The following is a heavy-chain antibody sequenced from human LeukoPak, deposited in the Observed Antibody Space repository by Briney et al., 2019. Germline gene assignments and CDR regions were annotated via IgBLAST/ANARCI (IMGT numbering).Heavy chain of an antibody. J-gene: IGHJ4*02. Sequence: PGGSLRLSCTASGFTFGDYAMNWFRQAPGKGLEWVGFIRSKTYGGTGEYAASVKGRFTISRDDSKSIAYLQMNSLKTEDTAVYYCTLIAVAGTFSPPDYWGQGTLVTVSS. D-gene: IGHD6-19*01. CDR1: GFTFGDYA. V-gene: IGHV3-49*03. CDR2: IRSKTYGGTG. CDR3: TLIAVAGTFSPPDY.